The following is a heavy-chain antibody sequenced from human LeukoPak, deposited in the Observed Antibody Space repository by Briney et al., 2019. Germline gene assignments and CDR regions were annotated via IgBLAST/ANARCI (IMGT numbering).Heavy chain of an antibody. CDR2: INSDESST. V-gene: IGHV3-74*01. Sequence: GGSLRLSCAASGFTFSTCWMYWVRQAPGKWLVWVSRINSDESSTSYADSVKGRFTISRDNATNTLYLQMNSLRVEDTAVYYCAKGTTSSSWSSSDYWGQGTLVTVSS. D-gene: IGHD6-13*01. CDR3: AKGTTSSSWSSSDY. J-gene: IGHJ4*02. CDR1: GFTFSTCW.